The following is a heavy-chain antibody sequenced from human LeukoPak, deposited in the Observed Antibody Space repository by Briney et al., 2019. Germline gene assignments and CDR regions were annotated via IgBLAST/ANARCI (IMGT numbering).Heavy chain of an antibody. Sequence: SETLSLNCSVSHGSFSNYYWTWIRQPPEKGLEWIGRVHNSGRTNYNPSLKSRVTITVDTTGNQFSLNLKSMTTADTAVYFCARGSGIVGAYYYYGMDVWGQGTTVTVSS. V-gene: IGHV4-4*07. CDR2: VHNSGRT. J-gene: IGHJ6*02. CDR1: HGSFSNYY. D-gene: IGHD1-26*01. CDR3: ARGSGIVGAYYYYGMDV.